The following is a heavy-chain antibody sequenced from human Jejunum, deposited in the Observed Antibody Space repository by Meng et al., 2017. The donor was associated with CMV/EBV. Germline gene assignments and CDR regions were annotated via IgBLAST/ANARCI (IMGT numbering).Heavy chain of an antibody. J-gene: IGHJ4*02. V-gene: IGHV3-33*01. CDR1: GFIFRSYG. CDR3: ARSSYFYSRSYFLDY. Sequence: SGFIFRSYGIHWVRQAPGKGLEWLRMIWYDGSNKYYADNVKGRFTISRDNSNDMAFLEMNNLSAEDTAIYFCARSSYFYSRSYFLDYWGQGTVVTVSS. CDR2: IWYDGSNK. D-gene: IGHD3-10*01.